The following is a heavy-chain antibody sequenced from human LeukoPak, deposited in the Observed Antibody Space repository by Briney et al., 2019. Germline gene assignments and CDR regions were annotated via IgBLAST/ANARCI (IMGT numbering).Heavy chain of an antibody. D-gene: IGHD2-15*01. J-gene: IGHJ4*02. CDR2: IRGSGGSA. CDR1: GFTFNNYA. V-gene: IGHV3-23*01. Sequence: GGSLRLSCAASGFTFNNYAMSWVRQAPGKGLEWVSAIRGSGGSASYADSVQGRFTISRDNSENTLYLQMSSLRAEDTAVYYCAKDRECSGGACYRYFDYWGQGTLVTICS. CDR3: AKDRECSGGACYRYFDY.